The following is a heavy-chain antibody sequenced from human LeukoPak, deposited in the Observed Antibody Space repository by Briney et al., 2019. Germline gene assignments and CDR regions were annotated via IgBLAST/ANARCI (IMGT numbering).Heavy chain of an antibody. CDR3: ARPYYGSGSYYGY. CDR1: GGSFSGYY. V-gene: IGHV4-34*01. J-gene: IGHJ4*02. CDR2: INHSGST. Sequence: QTSETLSLTCAVYGGSFSGYYWSWIRQPPGKGLEWIGEINHSGSTNYNPSLKSRVTISVDTSKNQFSLKLSSVTAADTAVYYCARPYYGSGSYYGYWGQGTLVTVSS. D-gene: IGHD3-10*01.